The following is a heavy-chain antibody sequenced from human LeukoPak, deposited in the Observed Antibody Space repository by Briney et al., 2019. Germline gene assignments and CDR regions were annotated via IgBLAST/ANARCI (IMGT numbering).Heavy chain of an antibody. D-gene: IGHD6-19*01. V-gene: IGHV1-46*04. Sequence: GASVKVSCKTFGDTFTSQYIQWVRQAPGQGVEWMGLMKPHDGSTFYAQSLQGRVTLTRDTSTSTVYMDLSSLGSEDTAIYFCARNNVGSSGWTGLGFWGQGTLVTVSS. J-gene: IGHJ4*02. CDR2: MKPHDGST. CDR3: ARNNVGSSGWTGLGF. CDR1: GDTFTSQY.